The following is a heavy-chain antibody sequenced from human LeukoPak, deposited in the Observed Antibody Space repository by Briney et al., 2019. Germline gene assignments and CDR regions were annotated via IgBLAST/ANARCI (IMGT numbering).Heavy chain of an antibody. Sequence: GGSLRLSCAASGFTFSTYGMHWVRQAPGKGLEWVAFIRYDGNNKFYADSVKGRFTISRDNSKNTLYLQMNSLRPEDTAVYYCARDRHVYYDILTGYASYFEYWGQGALVTVSS. CDR1: GFTFSTYG. CDR3: ARDRHVYYDILTGYASYFEY. V-gene: IGHV3-30*02. J-gene: IGHJ4*02. CDR2: IRYDGNNK. D-gene: IGHD3-9*01.